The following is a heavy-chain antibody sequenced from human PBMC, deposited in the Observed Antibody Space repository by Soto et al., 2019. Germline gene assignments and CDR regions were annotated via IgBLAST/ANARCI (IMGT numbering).Heavy chain of an antibody. CDR2: IIPIFGTA. Sequence: ASVKVSCKASGGTFSSYAISWVRQAPGQGLEWMGGIIPIFGTANYAQKFQGRVTITADKSTSTAYMELSSLRFEDTAVYYCARDGRFGSSEDPIYWFDPWGQGTLVTVSS. CDR1: GGTFSSYA. J-gene: IGHJ5*02. D-gene: IGHD6-13*01. V-gene: IGHV1-69*06. CDR3: ARDGRFGSSEDPIYWFDP.